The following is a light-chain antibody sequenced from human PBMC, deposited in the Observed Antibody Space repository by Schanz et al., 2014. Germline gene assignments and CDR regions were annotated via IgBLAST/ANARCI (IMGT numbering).Light chain of an antibody. CDR2: SAS. CDR3: QHET. V-gene: IGKV1-9*01. J-gene: IGKJ2*01. Sequence: QLTQSPSSLSASVGDIVTITCRASEDIRTYLAWYQQKPGKAPRLLIYSASTLQSGVPSRFSGSGSGTDFSLTISGLQPDDFATYYCQHETFGQGTKLEIK. CDR1: EDIRTY.